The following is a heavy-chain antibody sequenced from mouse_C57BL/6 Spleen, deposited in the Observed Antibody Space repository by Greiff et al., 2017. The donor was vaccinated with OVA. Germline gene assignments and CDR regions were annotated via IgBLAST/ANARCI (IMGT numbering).Heavy chain of an antibody. CDR3: ARGSTTVVDY. Sequence: EVQLQQSGPVLVKPGASVKMSCKASGYTFTDYYMNWVKQSHGKSLEWIGVINPYNGGTSYNQKFKGKATLTVDKSSSTAYMELNSLTSEDSAVYYCARGSTTVVDYWGQGTTLTVSS. D-gene: IGHD1-1*01. V-gene: IGHV1-19*01. CDR2: INPYNGGT. CDR1: GYTFTDYY. J-gene: IGHJ2*01.